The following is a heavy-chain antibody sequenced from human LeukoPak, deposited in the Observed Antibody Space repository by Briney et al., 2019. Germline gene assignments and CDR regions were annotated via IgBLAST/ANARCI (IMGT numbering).Heavy chain of an antibody. CDR3: ARIGGQAGY. CDR1: AVTFSDYY. Sequence: PGGSLILSCADAAVTFSDYYMSGIRQAPPEGLQGVSYISSSGSTIYYADSVKGRFTISRDNAKNSLYLQMNSLRAEDTAVYYCARIGGQAGYWGQGTLVTVSS. CDR2: ISSSGSTI. D-gene: IGHD3-16*01. V-gene: IGHV3-11*04. J-gene: IGHJ4*02.